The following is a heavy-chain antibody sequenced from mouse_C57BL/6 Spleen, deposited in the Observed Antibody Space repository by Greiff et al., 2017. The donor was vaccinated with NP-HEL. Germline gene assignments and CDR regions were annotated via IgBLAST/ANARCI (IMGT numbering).Heavy chain of an antibody. CDR1: GYTFTSYW. CDR3: ARGGYDYGQDY. J-gene: IGHJ2*01. V-gene: IGHV1-59*01. Sequence: QVQLQQPGAELVRPGTSVKLSCKASGYTFTSYWMHWVKQRPGQGLEWIGVIDPSASYTNYNQKFKGKATLTVDTSSSTAYMQLSSLTSEDSAVYYCARGGYDYGQDYWGQGTTLTVSS. D-gene: IGHD2-4*01. CDR2: IDPSASYT.